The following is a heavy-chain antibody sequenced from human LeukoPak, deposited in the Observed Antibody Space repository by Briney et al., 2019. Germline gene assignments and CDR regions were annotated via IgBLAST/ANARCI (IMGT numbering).Heavy chain of an antibody. CDR1: GGSISSYY. J-gene: IGHJ4*02. CDR2: IYYSGST. V-gene: IGHV4-59*01. D-gene: IGHD6-19*01. CDR3: ARALRGGAVAAYLDY. Sequence: SETLSLTCTVSGGSISSYYWSWIRQPPGKGLEWIGYIYYSGSTNYNPSLKSRVTISVDTSKNQFPLKLSSVTAADTAVYYCARALRGGAVAAYLDYWGQGTLVTVSS.